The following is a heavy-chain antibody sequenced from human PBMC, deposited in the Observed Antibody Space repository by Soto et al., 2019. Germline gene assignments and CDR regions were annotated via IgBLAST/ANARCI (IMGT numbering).Heavy chain of an antibody. CDR3: ARGGNSGYVW. Sequence: QVQLRQWGAGLLKPSETLSLTCAVYGGSFSGYYWSWIRQPPGKGLEWIGEINHSGSTNYNPSLKSRVTISVDTSKNQFSPKLSSVTAADTAVYYCARGGNSGYVWWGQGTLVTVSS. CDR2: INHSGST. J-gene: IGHJ4*02. CDR1: GGSFSGYY. D-gene: IGHD5-12*01. V-gene: IGHV4-34*01.